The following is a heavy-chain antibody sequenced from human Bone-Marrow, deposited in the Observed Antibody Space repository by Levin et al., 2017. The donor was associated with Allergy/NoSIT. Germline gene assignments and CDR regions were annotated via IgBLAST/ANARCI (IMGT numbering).Heavy chain of an antibody. J-gene: IGHJ4*02. V-gene: IGHV4-38-2*02. D-gene: IGHD6-19*01. CDR2: IYHSGST. CDR3: ARPVLYSSGWYYFDY. CDR1: GYSISSGYY. Sequence: SCTVSGYSISSGYYWGWIRQPPGKGLEWIGSIYHSGSTYYNPSLKSRVTISVDTSKNQFSLKLSSVTAADTAVYYCARPVLYSSGWYYFDYWGQGTLVTVSS.